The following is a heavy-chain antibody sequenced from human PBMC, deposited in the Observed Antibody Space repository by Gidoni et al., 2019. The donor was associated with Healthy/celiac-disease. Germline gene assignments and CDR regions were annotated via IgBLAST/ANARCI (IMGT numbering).Heavy chain of an antibody. CDR3: ARGARITMVRGVKDY. J-gene: IGHJ4*02. Sequence: QVQLVQSGAEVKKPGASVKVSCKASGYTFTGYYMHWVRQAPGQGLEWMGRINPNSGGTNYAQKFQGRVTMTRDTSISTAYMELSRLRSDDTAVYYCARGARITMVRGVKDYWGQGTLVTVSS. CDR2: INPNSGGT. D-gene: IGHD3-10*01. V-gene: IGHV1-2*06. CDR1: GYTFTGYY.